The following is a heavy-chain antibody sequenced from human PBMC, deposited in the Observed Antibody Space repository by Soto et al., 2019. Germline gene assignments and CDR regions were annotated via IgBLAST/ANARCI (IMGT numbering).Heavy chain of an antibody. CDR2: IYYSGST. CDR3: ARSRKSGYDYYDY. CDR1: GGSISSGGYY. V-gene: IGHV4-31*03. J-gene: IGHJ4*02. D-gene: IGHD5-12*01. Sequence: SETLSLTCTVSGGSISSGGYYWSWIRQHPGKGLEWIGYIYYSGSTYYNPSLKSRVTISVDTSKNQFSLKLSSVTAADTAVYYCARSRKSGYDYYDYWGQGTLVTVSS.